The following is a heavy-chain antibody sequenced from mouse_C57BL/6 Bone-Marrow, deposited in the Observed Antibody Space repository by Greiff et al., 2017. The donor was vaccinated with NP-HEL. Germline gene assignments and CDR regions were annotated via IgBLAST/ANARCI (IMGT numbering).Heavy chain of an antibody. V-gene: IGHV1-81*01. J-gene: IGHJ2*01. CDR2: IYPSSGNT. CDR3: ASPSRGYFDY. Sequence: VQLQQSGAELARPGASVKLSCKASGYTFTSYGISWVKQRTGQGLEWIGEIYPSSGNTYYNEKFKGKATLTADKSSSTAYMELRSLTSEDSAVYFCASPSRGYFDYWGQGTTLTVSS. CDR1: GYTFTSYG.